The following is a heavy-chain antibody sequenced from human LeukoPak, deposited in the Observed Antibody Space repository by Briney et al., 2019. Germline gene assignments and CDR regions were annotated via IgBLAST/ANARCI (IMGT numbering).Heavy chain of an antibody. D-gene: IGHD3-10*01. V-gene: IGHV4-31*03. J-gene: IGHJ4*02. CDR2: IHYSGRT. CDR3: ARDNLGGVVRWFGDFDY. CDR1: GGSISSGAYY. Sequence: SQTLSLTCTVSGGSISSGAYYWSWIRQHPGNGLEGIGYIHYSGRTYSNLSLKSRVTISVDTSKNQFSLKLSSVTAADTAVYYCARDNLGGVVRWFGDFDYWGQGTLVTVSS.